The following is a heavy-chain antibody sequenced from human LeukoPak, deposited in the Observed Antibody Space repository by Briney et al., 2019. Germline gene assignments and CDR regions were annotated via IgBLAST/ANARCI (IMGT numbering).Heavy chain of an antibody. J-gene: IGHJ4*02. Sequence: SETLSLTCTVSGGSISSYYWSWIRQPAGKGLEWIGRIYTSGSTNYNPSLKSRVTMSVDTSKNQFSLKLSSVTAADTAVYYCASEMPSNPWELSRGTFDYWGQGTLVTVSS. CDR3: ASEMPSNPWELSRGTFDY. V-gene: IGHV4-4*07. D-gene: IGHD1-26*01. CDR2: IYTSGST. CDR1: GGSISSYY.